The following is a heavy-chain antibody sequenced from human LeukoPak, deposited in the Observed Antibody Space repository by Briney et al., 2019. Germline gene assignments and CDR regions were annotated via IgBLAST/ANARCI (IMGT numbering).Heavy chain of an antibody. J-gene: IGHJ6*04. D-gene: IGHD6-25*01. CDR3: ASQPQRRWYYYGMDV. CDR2: IIPIFGTA. Sequence: SVKVSCKASGGTFSSYAISWVQQAPGQGLEWMGGIIPIFGTANYAQKSQGRVTITADESTSTAYMELSSLRSEDTAVYYCASQPQRRWYYYGMDVWGKGTTVTVSS. V-gene: IGHV1-69*01. CDR1: GGTFSSYA.